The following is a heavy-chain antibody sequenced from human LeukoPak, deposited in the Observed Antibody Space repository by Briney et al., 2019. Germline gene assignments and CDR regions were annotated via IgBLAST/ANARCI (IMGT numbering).Heavy chain of an antibody. D-gene: IGHD5-12*01. J-gene: IGHJ6*03. CDR1: AGSISIDY. CDR2: TSYSGST. V-gene: IGHV4-59*01. Sequence: SESLSLTCTVSAGSISIDYWSWIRQAPGKGLEYIGYTSYSGSTNYNPSLKSRVTFSLDTSKNHFSLKLSSVTAADTAVYYCARNGYSGYDLEFRYYYYYMDVWGKGTTVTVSS. CDR3: ARNGYSGYDLEFRYYYYYMDV.